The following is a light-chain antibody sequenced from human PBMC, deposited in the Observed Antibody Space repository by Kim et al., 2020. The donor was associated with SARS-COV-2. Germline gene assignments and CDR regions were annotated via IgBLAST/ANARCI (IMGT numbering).Light chain of an antibody. CDR3: QQYNNWPLT. CDR2: GPS. Sequence: EIVMTQSPATLSVSPGERVTLSCRASQSISTKLAWHQQKPGQAPRLLIYGPSTRATGVPARFSGSGSGTEFTLTISSLQSEDYAIYYCQQYNNWPLTFGGGTKVDIK. CDR1: QSISTK. V-gene: IGKV3-15*01. J-gene: IGKJ4*01.